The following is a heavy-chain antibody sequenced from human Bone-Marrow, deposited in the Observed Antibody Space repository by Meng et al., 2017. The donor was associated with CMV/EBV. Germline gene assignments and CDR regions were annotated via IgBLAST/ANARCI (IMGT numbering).Heavy chain of an antibody. CDR3: ATDLRGSSFDY. Sequence: QVKLIQEVEKGKKPVASVKVSLKVSAYTLTELSVRWMRQATGKSLEWKGALAPEDGATIYAQKFQGRVTMTEDTSTDTAYMELSSLRSEHTAVDYCATDLRGSSFDYWGQGTLVTVSS. D-gene: IGHD3-16*01. J-gene: IGHJ4*02. CDR1: AYTLTELS. V-gene: IGHV1-24*01. CDR2: LAPEDGAT.